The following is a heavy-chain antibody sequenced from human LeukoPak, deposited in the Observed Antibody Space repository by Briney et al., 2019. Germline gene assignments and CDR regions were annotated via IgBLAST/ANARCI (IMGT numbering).Heavy chain of an antibody. J-gene: IGHJ3*02. D-gene: IGHD6-6*01. V-gene: IGHV3-21*01. CDR1: GFTFSSYS. Sequence: GGSLRLSCAASGFTFSSYSMNWVRQAPGKGLEWVSSISSSSSYIYYADSVKGRLTISRDNAKNSLYLQMNSLRAEDTAVYYCARAEYSSFSGAFDIWGQGTMVTVSS. CDR3: ARAEYSSFSGAFDI. CDR2: ISSSSSYI.